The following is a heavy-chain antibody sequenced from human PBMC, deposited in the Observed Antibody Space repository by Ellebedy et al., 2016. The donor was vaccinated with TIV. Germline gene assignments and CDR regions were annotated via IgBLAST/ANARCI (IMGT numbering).Heavy chain of an antibody. CDR1: GYTFTSYY. J-gene: IGHJ5*02. V-gene: IGHV1-46*01. Sequence: AASVKVSCKASGYTFTSYYMHWVRQAPGQGLEWMGIINPSGGSTSYAQKFQGRVTMTRDTSTSTVYMELSSLRSEDTAVYYCARSYTAMAPSNWFDPWGQGTLVTVSS. CDR2: INPSGGST. D-gene: IGHD5-18*01. CDR3: ARSYTAMAPSNWFDP.